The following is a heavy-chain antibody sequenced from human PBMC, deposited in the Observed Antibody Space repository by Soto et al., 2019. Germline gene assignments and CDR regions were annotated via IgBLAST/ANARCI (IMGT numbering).Heavy chain of an antibody. CDR2: IIPIFGTA. Sequence: ASVKVSCKASGGTFSSYAISWVRQAPGQGLEWMGGIIPIFGTANYAQKFQGRVTITADESTSTAYMELSSLRSEDTAVYYCASGIVRYSSGREYFDYWGQGTLVTVS. J-gene: IGHJ4*02. CDR1: GGTFSSYA. D-gene: IGHD6-19*01. V-gene: IGHV1-69*13. CDR3: ASGIVRYSSGREYFDY.